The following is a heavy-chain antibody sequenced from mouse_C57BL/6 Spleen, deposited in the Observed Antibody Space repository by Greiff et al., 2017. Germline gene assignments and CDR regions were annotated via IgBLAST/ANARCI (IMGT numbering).Heavy chain of an antibody. CDR3: TTGATVKEFAY. CDR1: GFNIKDDY. Sequence: EVQLQESGAELVRPGASVKLSCTASGFNIKDDYMHWVKQRPEQGLEWIGWIDPENGDTEYASKFQGKATITADTSSNTAYLQLSSLTSEDTAVYYCTTGATVKEFAYWGQGTLVTVSA. CDR2: IDPENGDT. V-gene: IGHV14-4*01. D-gene: IGHD1-1*01. J-gene: IGHJ3*01.